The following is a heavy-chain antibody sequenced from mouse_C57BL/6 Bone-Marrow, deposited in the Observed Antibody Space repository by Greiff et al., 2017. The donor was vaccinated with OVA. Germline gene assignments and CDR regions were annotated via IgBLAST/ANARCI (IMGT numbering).Heavy chain of an antibody. CDR3: ARFDGDYDDYAMDY. V-gene: IGHV1-64*01. CDR1: GYTFTSYW. D-gene: IGHD2-4*01. J-gene: IGHJ4*01. CDR2: IHPNSGST. Sequence: VQLQQPGAELVKPGASVTLSCKASGYTFTSYWMHWVKQRPGQGLEWIGMIHPNSGSTNYNEKFKSKATLTVDKSSSTAYMQLSSLTSEDSAVYYCARFDGDYDDYAMDYWGQGTSVTVSS.